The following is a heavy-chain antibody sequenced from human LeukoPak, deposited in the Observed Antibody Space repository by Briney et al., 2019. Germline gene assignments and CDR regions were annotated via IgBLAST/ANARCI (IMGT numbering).Heavy chain of an antibody. CDR2: IHYSGIT. CDR1: GDSISTYY. J-gene: IGHJ3*02. D-gene: IGHD1-26*01. V-gene: IGHV4-59*08. CDR3: ARGVTSPLDAFDI. Sequence: SETLSLTCIVSGDSISTYYCNWIRQPPGKGLEWIGYIHYSGITDYNPSLESRVTISLDTSKNQCSLKLSSVTAADTAVYYCARGVTSPLDAFDIWGQGTTVTVSS.